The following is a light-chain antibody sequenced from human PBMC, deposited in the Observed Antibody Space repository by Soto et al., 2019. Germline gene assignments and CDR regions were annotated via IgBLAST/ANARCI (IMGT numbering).Light chain of an antibody. J-gene: IGKJ2*01. CDR3: QQYHIYTYT. CDR1: HTISDW. CDR2: KGS. Sequence: DIQMTQSPSTLSASVGDSVTITCRASHTISDWLAWFQQKPGNAPKLLIYKGSTLQSGVPSRFSGSVSGTEFALTISSLQPDDSATYYCQQYHIYTYTFGQGTRLEIK. V-gene: IGKV1-5*03.